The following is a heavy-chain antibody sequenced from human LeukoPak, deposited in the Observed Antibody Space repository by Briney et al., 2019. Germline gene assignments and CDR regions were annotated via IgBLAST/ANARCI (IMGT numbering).Heavy chain of an antibody. J-gene: IGHJ3*02. CDR2: IYYSGST. D-gene: IGHD2-15*01. CDR1: GGSFSGYY. CDR3: ARVSLLTYCSGGSCSPREDAFDI. Sequence: SETLSLTCAVYGGSFSGYYWSWIRQPPGKGLEWIGYIYYSGSTNYNPSLKSRVTISVDTSKNQFSLKLSSVTAADTAVYYCARVSLLTYCSGGSCSPREDAFDIWGQGTMVTVSS. V-gene: IGHV4-59*01.